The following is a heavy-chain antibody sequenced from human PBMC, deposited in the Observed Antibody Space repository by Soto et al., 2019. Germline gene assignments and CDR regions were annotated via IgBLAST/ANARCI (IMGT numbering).Heavy chain of an antibody. Sequence: PSETLSLTCGVSGYSISSDNWWVWIRQPPGKGLEWIGYIHYSGITYSNPSLKSRLTMSVDTSKNQFSLKLSSVTAADTAVYYCARAGIAASYGMDVWGQGTTVTVSS. D-gene: IGHD6-13*01. CDR1: GYSISSDNW. CDR2: IHYSGIT. J-gene: IGHJ6*02. CDR3: ARAGIAASYGMDV. V-gene: IGHV4-28*03.